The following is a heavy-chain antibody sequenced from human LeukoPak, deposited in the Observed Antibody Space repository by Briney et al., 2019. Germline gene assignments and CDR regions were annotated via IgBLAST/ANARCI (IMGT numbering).Heavy chain of an antibody. V-gene: IGHV3-21*01. J-gene: IGHJ3*01. CDR2: ISSSSSYI. CDR1: GFTFRSYS. Sequence: GGSLRLSCAASGFTFRSYSMNWVRQAPGKGLDWVSSISSSSSYIYYADSVKGRFTISRDNAKNSLYLQMNSLRAEDTAVYYCAREYGSGSYLVWGQGTMVTVSS. CDR3: AREYGSGSYLV. D-gene: IGHD3-10*01.